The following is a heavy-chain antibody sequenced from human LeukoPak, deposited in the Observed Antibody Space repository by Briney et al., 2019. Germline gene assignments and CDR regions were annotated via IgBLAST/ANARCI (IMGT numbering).Heavy chain of an antibody. V-gene: IGHV3-7*01. CDR3: ARAANYIVLVPTAIPNWFDP. Sequence: PGGSLRLSCAASGFTFSSYWMSWVRQAPGKGLEWVANIKQDGSEKYYVDSVKGRFTISRDNAKNSLYLQMSSLRAEDTAVYYCARAANYIVLVPTAIPNWFDPWGQGTLVTVSS. CDR2: IKQDGSEK. D-gene: IGHD2-2*01. CDR1: GFTFSSYW. J-gene: IGHJ5*02.